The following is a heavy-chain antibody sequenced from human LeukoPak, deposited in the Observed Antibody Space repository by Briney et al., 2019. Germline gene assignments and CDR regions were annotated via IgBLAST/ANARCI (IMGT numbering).Heavy chain of an antibody. J-gene: IGHJ5*02. CDR2: INHNGNT. CDR1: GVSFSGYY. Sequence: SETLSLTCTVYGVSFSGYYWSWIRQPPGKGLEWIGEINHNGNTNYNPSLKSRVTISVDTSKNQFSLKVSAVTAADPAVYYCARNGFLVGSIKCSAPGGQGPWSPSPQ. V-gene: IGHV4-34*01. CDR3: ARNGFLVGSIKCSAP. D-gene: IGHD3-3*01.